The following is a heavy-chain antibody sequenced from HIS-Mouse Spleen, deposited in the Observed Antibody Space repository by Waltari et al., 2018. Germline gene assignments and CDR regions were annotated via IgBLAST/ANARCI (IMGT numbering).Heavy chain of an antibody. D-gene: IGHD3-3*01. CDR2: IYYSGST. J-gene: IGHJ5*02. V-gene: IGHV4-31*03. CDR3: ARSPYYDFWSGYSDNWFDP. Sequence: QVQLQESGPGLVKPSQTLSPTSTVSGGSISSGGYYWSLIRPHPGKGLEWIGYIYYSGSTYYNPSLKSRVTISVDTSKNQFSLKLSSVTAADTAVYYCARSPYYDFWSGYSDNWFDPWGQGTLVTVSS. CDR1: GGSISSGGYY.